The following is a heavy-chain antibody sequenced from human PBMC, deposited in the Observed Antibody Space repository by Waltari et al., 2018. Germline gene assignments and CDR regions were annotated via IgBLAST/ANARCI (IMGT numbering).Heavy chain of an antibody. CDR2: IWYDGSNK. V-gene: IGHV3-30*18. D-gene: IGHD1-26*01. CDR1: GFTFSSYG. J-gene: IGHJ3*02. CDR3: AKDMVGANPDAFDI. Sequence: QVQLVESGGGVVQPGRSLRLSCAASGFTFSSYGMHWVRQAPGKGLEWVAVIWYDGSNKYYADSVKGRFTISRDNSKNTLYLQMNSLRAEDTAMYYCAKDMVGANPDAFDIWGQGTMVTVSS.